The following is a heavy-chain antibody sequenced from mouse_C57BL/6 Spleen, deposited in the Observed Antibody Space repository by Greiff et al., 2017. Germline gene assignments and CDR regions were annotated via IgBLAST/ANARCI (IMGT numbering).Heavy chain of an antibody. CDR1: GYTFTDYY. Sequence: VQLQQSGPELVKPGASVKISCKASGYTFTDYYMNWVKQSHGKSLEWIGDINPNHGGTSYNQKFKGKATLTVDKSSSTAYMELRSLTSEDSAVYYCARPFYYYGSSYDYFDYWGQGTTLTVSS. CDR2: INPNHGGT. J-gene: IGHJ2*01. D-gene: IGHD1-1*01. CDR3: ARPFYYYGSSYDYFDY. V-gene: IGHV1-26*01.